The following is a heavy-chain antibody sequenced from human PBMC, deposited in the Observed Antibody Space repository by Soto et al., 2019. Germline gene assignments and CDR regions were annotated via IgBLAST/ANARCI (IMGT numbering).Heavy chain of an antibody. V-gene: IGHV3-7*04. CDR2: IKQDGSEK. D-gene: IGHD3-10*01. Sequence: PGGSLRLSCAASGFTFSSYWMSWVRQAPGKGLEWVANIKQDGSEKYYVDSVKGRFTISRDNAKNSLYLQMNSLRAEDTAVYYCARARFGELLGDYYYYGMDVWGQGTTVTVSS. CDR3: ARARFGELLGDYYYYGMDV. J-gene: IGHJ6*02. CDR1: GFTFSSYW.